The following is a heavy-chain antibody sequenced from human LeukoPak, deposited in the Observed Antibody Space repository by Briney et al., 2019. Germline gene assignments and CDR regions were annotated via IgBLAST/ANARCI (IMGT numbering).Heavy chain of an antibody. V-gene: IGHV3-53*01. J-gene: IGHJ4*02. D-gene: IGHD3-22*01. CDR3: ARYHYDSSGYPYYFDY. CDR1: GFLVSDNY. Sequence: GGSLRLSCAASGFLVSDNYMSWVRQAPGHGLEWVSVIYSGGSTYYADSVKGRFTISRDNSKNTVFLQLNSLRAEDTAVYYCARYHYDSSGYPYYFDYWGQGTLVTVSS. CDR2: IYSGGST.